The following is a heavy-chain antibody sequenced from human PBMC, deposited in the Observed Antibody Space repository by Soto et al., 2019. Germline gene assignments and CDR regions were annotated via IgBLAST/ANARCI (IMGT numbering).Heavy chain of an antibody. V-gene: IGHV3-11*06. J-gene: IGHJ6*02. D-gene: IGHD4-17*01. CDR1: GFILRDYY. Sequence: GGSLRLSCAASGFILRDYYMTWIRQAPGRGLDYISYISSGGTYISYADSVKGRFTISRDNAKNSLFLQLNSLRAEDTGVYFCARLTVTPNYAMDVWGQGTTVTVSS. CDR2: ISSGGTYI. CDR3: ARLTVTPNYAMDV.